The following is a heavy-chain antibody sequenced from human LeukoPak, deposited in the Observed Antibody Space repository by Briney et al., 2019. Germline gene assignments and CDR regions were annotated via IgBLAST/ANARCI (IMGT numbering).Heavy chain of an antibody. CDR1: GGSISSGDYF. Sequence: SETLSLTCAVSGGSISSGDYFWSWIRQHPGKGLEWIGYIYYSGSTYYNPSLKSRVTISVDTSKNQFPLKLSSVTAADTAVYYCARSAYYYDRTGCFFDYWGQGTLVTVSS. V-gene: IGHV4-31*11. D-gene: IGHD3-22*01. J-gene: IGHJ4*02. CDR3: ARSAYYYDRTGCFFDY. CDR2: IYYSGST.